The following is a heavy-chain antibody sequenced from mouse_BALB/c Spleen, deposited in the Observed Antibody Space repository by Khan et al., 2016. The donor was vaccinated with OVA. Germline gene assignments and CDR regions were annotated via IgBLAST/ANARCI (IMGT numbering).Heavy chain of an antibody. Sequence: VQLKESGPGLVKPSQSLSLTCTVTGYSITSDYAWNWIRQFPGNKLEWMGYISYSGSTTYNPSLKSRISITRDTSKDPYFLQCKSVTSEDTATYYCASELGRYYALDYWGQGTSVTVSS. V-gene: IGHV3-2*02. CDR2: ISYSGST. CDR1: GYSITSDYA. CDR3: ASELGRYYALDY. D-gene: IGHD4-1*01. J-gene: IGHJ4*01.